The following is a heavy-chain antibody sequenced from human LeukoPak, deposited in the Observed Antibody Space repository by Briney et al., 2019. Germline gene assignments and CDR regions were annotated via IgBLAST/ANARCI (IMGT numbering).Heavy chain of an antibody. CDR1: GFTFSDYY. V-gene: IGHV3-11*01. CDR3: ARDYPAYYDFWSGYNDY. CDR2: ISSSGSTI. Sequence: SLRLSCAASGFTFSDYYMSWIRQAPGKGLEWVSYISSSGSTIYYADSVKGRFTISRDNAKNSLYLQMNSLRAEDTAVYYCARDYPAYYDFWSGYNDYWGQGTLVTVSS. J-gene: IGHJ4*02. D-gene: IGHD3-3*01.